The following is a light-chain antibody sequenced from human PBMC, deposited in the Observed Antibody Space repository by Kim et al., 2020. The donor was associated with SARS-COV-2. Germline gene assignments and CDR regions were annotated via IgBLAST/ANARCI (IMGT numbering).Light chain of an antibody. CDR1: SIGSES. CDR3: QVWDSSSDHRVV. CDR2: YAS. Sequence: PGRAARISCGGNSIGSESVRWYRQMPGQAPVLVISYASDRPSGIPGRFSGSNSGNTATLTISRVEAGDEADYYCQVWDSSSDHRVVFGGGTQLTVL. J-gene: IGLJ2*01. V-gene: IGLV3-21*04.